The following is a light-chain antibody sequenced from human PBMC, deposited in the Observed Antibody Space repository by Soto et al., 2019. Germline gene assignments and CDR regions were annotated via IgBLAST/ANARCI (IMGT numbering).Light chain of an antibody. CDR1: SSDVGGYNY. CDR2: EVS. V-gene: IGLV2-14*01. CDR3: SSSTTSSTLV. J-gene: IGLJ1*01. Sequence: QSALTQPTSVSGSSGKSITISCTGTSSDVGGYNYVSWYQQHPGKVPKLMIYEVSNRPSGVSSRFSGSKSGSTASLTISGLQAEDEGDYYCSSSTTSSTLVFGTGTKLTVL.